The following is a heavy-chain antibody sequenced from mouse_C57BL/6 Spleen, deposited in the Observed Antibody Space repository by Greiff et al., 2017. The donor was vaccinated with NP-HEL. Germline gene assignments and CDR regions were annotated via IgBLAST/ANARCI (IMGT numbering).Heavy chain of an antibody. CDR2: IDPENGDT. V-gene: IGHV14-4*01. D-gene: IGHD2-4*01. CDR1: GFNIKDDY. CDR3: TTDSAWFAY. J-gene: IGHJ3*01. Sequence: EVQLQQSGAELVRPGASVKLSCTASGFNIKDDYMHWVKQRPEQGLEWIGWIDPENGDTEYASKFQGKATITADTSSNTAYLQLSSLTSEDTAVYYGTTDSAWFAYWGQGTLVTVSA.